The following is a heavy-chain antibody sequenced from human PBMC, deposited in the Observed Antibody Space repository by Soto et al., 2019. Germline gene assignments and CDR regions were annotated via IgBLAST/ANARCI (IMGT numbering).Heavy chain of an antibody. J-gene: IGHJ4*02. CDR2: ISSSSSYI. V-gene: IGHV3-21*01. CDR1: GFTFSSYS. Sequence: GGSLRLSCAASGFTFSSYSMNWVRQAPGKGLEWVSSISSSSSYIYYADSVEGRFTISRDNAKNSLYLQMNSLRAEDTAVYYCARDHPGSQTTGTTDFDYWGQGTLVTVSS. D-gene: IGHD1-1*01. CDR3: ARDHPGSQTTGTTDFDY.